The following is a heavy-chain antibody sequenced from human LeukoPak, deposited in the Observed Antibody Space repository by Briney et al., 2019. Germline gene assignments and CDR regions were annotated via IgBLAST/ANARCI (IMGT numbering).Heavy chain of an antibody. Sequence: GGSLRLSCAASGFTFSSYAMHWVRQAPGKGLEWVANIKGDGSEEFYVDSVKGRFAISRDNGKNSLYLQMNSLRAEDTAVYYCAAQYLPRRGVGDVFDIWGQGTLVTVSS. J-gene: IGHJ3*02. CDR2: IKGDGSEE. CDR3: AAQYLPRRGVGDVFDI. D-gene: IGHD3-10*01. V-gene: IGHV3-7*01. CDR1: GFTFSSYA.